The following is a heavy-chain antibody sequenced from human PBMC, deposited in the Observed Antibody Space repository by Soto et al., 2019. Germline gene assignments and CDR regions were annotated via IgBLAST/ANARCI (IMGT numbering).Heavy chain of an antibody. J-gene: IGHJ6*02. Sequence: PSETLSLTCTVSGGSISSYYWSWIRQPPGKGLEWIGYIYYSGSTNYNPSHKSRVTISVDTSKNQFSLKLSSVTAADTAVYYCARGMVDTAMRDYYYYGMDVWGQGTTVTVSS. CDR1: GGSISSYY. CDR3: ARGMVDTAMRDYYYYGMDV. CDR2: IYYSGST. D-gene: IGHD5-18*01. V-gene: IGHV4-59*01.